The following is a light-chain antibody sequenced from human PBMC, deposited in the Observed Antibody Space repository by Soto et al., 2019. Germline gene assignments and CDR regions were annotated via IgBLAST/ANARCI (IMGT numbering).Light chain of an antibody. CDR1: QSVSSSY. CDR3: QQYGSSPWT. CDR2: GAS. V-gene: IGKV3-20*01. Sequence: EIVLTQSPGTLSLSPGERATLSCRASQSVSSSYLGWYQQKPGQAPRLLIYGASSRATGIPERISGSGSGTDFTLTISRLEPEDFAVYYCQQYGSSPWTVGQGTKVDSK. J-gene: IGKJ1*01.